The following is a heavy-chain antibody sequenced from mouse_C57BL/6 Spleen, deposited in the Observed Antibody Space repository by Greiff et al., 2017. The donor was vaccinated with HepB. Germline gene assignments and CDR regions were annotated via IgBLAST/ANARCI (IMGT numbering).Heavy chain of an antibody. CDR2: ISDGGSYT. D-gene: IGHD1-1*01. Sequence: EVMLVESGGGLVKPGGSLKLSCAASGFTFSSYAMSWVRQTPEKRLEWVATISDGGSYTYYPDNVKGRFTISRNNAKNNLYLQMSHLKSEDTAMYYCARSSLLLRYYCDYWGQGTTLTVSA. V-gene: IGHV5-4*03. CDR3: ARSSLLLRYYCDY. CDR1: GFTFSSYA. J-gene: IGHJ2*01.